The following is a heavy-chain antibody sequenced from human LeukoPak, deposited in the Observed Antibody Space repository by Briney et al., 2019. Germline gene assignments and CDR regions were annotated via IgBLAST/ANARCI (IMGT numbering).Heavy chain of an antibody. D-gene: IGHD5-24*01. J-gene: IGHJ5*02. V-gene: IGHV3-33*01. CDR2: IWYDASDR. CDR1: GFTFSSFG. CDR3: VRGVGVSRFNYFDP. Sequence: GRSLTLSCAASGFTFSSFGMHWVRQAPDKGLEWVAVIWYDASDRYYAGSVKGQFTISRDNSKNTLFLQMNSLRDDDTAVYYCVRGVGVSRFNYFDPWGQGTLVVVSS.